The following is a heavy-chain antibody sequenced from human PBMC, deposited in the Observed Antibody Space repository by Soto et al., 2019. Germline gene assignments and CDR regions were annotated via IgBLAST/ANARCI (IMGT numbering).Heavy chain of an antibody. CDR1: GFTFSTYS. V-gene: IGHV3-21*01. Sequence: GGSLRLSCAASGFTFSTYSMNWVRQAPGKGLEWVSSISRGGSDIYYADSVRGRFTISRDNAENSLYLHMDSLRVEDTAVYYCAGRPCTNGLCSFDYWGQGTLVTVSS. J-gene: IGHJ4*02. CDR2: ISRGGSDI. CDR3: AGRPCTNGLCSFDY. D-gene: IGHD2-8*01.